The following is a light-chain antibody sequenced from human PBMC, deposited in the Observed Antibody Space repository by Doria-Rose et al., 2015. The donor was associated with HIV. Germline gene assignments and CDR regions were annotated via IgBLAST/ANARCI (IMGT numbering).Light chain of an antibody. CDR3: HQYGTSWT. Sequence: TQSPGALSLSPGERATLSCRVSQSFSSTYLAWYQQIPGQAPSLLIYDGSTRATGIPDRFNASGSGTDYTLTINRLEPEDFALYYCHQYGTSWTFGQGTKVEI. J-gene: IGKJ1*01. V-gene: IGKV3-20*01. CDR2: DGS. CDR1: QSFSSTY.